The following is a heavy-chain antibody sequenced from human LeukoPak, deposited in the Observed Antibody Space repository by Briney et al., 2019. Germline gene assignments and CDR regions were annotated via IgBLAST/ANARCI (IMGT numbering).Heavy chain of an antibody. Sequence: SETLSLTCTVSARSISSSSYYWGWIRQPPGKGLEWIGRINYSGETYYNPSLKGRVTISVDTSKNQFSLKLSSVTAADTTVYYCARRGATVTTSLGAFDYWGQGTLVTVSS. J-gene: IGHJ4*02. CDR2: INYSGET. D-gene: IGHD4-17*01. CDR3: ARRGATVTTSLGAFDY. V-gene: IGHV4-39*01. CDR1: ARSISSSSYY.